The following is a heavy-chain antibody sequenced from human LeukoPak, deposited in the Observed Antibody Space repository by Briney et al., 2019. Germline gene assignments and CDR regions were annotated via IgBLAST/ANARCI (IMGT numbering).Heavy chain of an antibody. CDR1: GDPMSSYY. V-gene: IGHV4-59*01. CDR2: IYYTGST. D-gene: IGHD1-26*01. Sequence: SETLSLTCSVSGDPMSSYYWNWIRHTPGKGLEWIGYIYYTGSTNYSPSFKSRVTISLDTSKKQIFLNMNSVTAADTAVYYCGRAEELYVGSPPFYYYYLDVRVKGTTVTVSS. CDR3: GRAEELYVGSPPFYYYYLDV. J-gene: IGHJ6*03.